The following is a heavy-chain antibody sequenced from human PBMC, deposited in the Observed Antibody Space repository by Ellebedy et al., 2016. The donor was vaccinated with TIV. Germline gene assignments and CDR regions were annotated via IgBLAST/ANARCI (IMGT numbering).Heavy chain of an antibody. CDR1: GGTFSSYA. D-gene: IGHD3-9*01. CDR3: ARGVTGEGVWRGIQDILTGYYSDYFDY. Sequence: AASVKVSCKASGGTFSSYAMNWVRQAPGQGLEWMGRIIPILGIANYAQKFQGRITITAEKSTITAYMEPSSLRSEDTAVYYCARGVTGEGVWRGIQDILTGYYSDYFDYWGQGTLVTVSS. J-gene: IGHJ4*02. CDR2: IIPILGIA. V-gene: IGHV1-69*04.